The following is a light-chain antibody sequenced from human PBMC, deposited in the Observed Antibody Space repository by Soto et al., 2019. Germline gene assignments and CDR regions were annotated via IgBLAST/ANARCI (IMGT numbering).Light chain of an antibody. Sequence: QSVLTQPPSASGTPGQRVTISCSGSNSNIGTNSMNWYQQLPGTAPKLLIHSNNQRPSGVPDRFSGSKSGTSASLAISGLQSEDEADYYCQSYDSSLSAYVFGTGTKVTVL. CDR3: QSYDSSLSAYV. J-gene: IGLJ1*01. CDR1: NSNIGTNS. V-gene: IGLV1-44*01. CDR2: SNN.